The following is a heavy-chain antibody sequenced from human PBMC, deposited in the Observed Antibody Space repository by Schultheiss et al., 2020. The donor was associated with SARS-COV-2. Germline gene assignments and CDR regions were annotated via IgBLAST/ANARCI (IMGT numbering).Heavy chain of an antibody. V-gene: IGHV4-59*01. CDR1: GGSISSYY. CDR2: IYHSGRT. Sequence: SETLSLTCTVSGGSISSYYWSWIRQPPGKGLEWIANIYHSGRTYYNPSLRSRLTISVDTSKNQFSLKLSSVTAADTAVYYCASSSLPDAFDIWGQGTMVTVSS. CDR3: ASSSLPDAFDI. J-gene: IGHJ3*02. D-gene: IGHD2/OR15-2a*01.